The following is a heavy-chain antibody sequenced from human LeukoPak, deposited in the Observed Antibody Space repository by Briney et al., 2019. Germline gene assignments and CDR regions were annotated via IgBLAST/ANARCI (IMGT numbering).Heavy chain of an antibody. J-gene: IGHJ3*02. Sequence: GGSLRLSCAASGFSFSGYAMHWVRQAPGKGLEWLAVISYDGSHKDYADSVKGRFTISRDNSKNSLYLQMNSLRVDDAAVYYCARDRKKNGYNWDAFDIWGQGTMVTVSS. CDR3: ARDRKKNGYNWDAFDI. CDR1: GFSFSGYA. D-gene: IGHD5-24*01. CDR2: ISYDGSHK. V-gene: IGHV3-30*04.